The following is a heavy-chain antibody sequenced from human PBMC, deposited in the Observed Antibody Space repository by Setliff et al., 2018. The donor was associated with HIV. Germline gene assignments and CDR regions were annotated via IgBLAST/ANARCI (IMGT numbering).Heavy chain of an antibody. CDR1: GYSLSTYA. CDR3: VRLTADRTNYYYYMDV. CDR2: IDSNNGNR. V-gene: IGHV1-18*01. J-gene: IGHJ6*03. D-gene: IGHD2-8*01. Sequence: ASVKVSCKASGYSLSTYAISWVRQAPGQGLEWMGWIDSNNGNRNFAQKFRGRVTMTTDISTDTAYMEVRSMSFDDTSVYYCVRLTADRTNYYYYMDVWGKGTTVTVS.